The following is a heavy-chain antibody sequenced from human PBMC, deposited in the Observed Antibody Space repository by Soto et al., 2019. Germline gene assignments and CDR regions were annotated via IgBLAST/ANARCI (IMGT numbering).Heavy chain of an antibody. J-gene: IGHJ4*02. V-gene: IGHV4-59*01. CDR3: AREGPGFGFDY. CDR2: IYYSGST. D-gene: IGHD3-10*01. CDR1: GGSISSYY. Sequence: TSETLSLTCTVSGGSISSYYWSWIRQPPGKGLEWIGYIYYSGSTNYNPSLKSRVTISVDTSKNQFSLKLSSVTAADTAVYYCAREGPGFGFDYWGQGTLVTVS.